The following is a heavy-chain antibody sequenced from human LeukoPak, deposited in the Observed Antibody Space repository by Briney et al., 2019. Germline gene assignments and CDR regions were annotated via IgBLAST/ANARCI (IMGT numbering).Heavy chain of an antibody. J-gene: IGHJ4*02. CDR1: GFSFNTYG. V-gene: IGHV3-30*02. D-gene: IGHD1-14*01. Sequence: GGSLRLSCAASGFSFNTYGMTWVRQAPGKGLEWVAFIRHDGNNKYYVGSVKGRFTLSRDNSKNTLDLQMDSLRVEDTAVYYCAKDQPGDTSFDYWGQGTLVTVSS. CDR2: IRHDGNNK. CDR3: AKDQPGDTSFDY.